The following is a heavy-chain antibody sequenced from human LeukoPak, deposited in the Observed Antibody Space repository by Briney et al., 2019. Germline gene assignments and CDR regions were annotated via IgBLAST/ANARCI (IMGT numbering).Heavy chain of an antibody. V-gene: IGHV3-21*01. J-gene: IGHJ5*02. CDR3: ARGGGDRTGTTSFAP. D-gene: IGHD1-1*01. Sequence: SLSLSRAASGFTLSSYSMNWVRHAPRKGLEYGSPISSPSSYISSAASVQRRFPISRVNAENSLYLQMNSLRADDTAVYYCARGGGDRTGTTSFAPRGQGTLVTVSS. CDR2: ISSPSSYI. CDR1: GFTLSSYS.